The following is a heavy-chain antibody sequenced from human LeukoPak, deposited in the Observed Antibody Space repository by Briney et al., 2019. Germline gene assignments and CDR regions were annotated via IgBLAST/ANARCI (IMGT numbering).Heavy chain of an antibody. Sequence: SETLSLTCAVSGGSISSYYWSCIRQPPGKGLEWIGYIYYSGSTNYNPSLKSRVTISVDTSKNQFSLKLSSVTAADTAVYYCARVYSSGWYPSWFDPWGQGTLVTVSS. D-gene: IGHD6-19*01. CDR2: IYYSGST. CDR3: ARVYSSGWYPSWFDP. V-gene: IGHV4-59*01. CDR1: GGSISSYY. J-gene: IGHJ5*02.